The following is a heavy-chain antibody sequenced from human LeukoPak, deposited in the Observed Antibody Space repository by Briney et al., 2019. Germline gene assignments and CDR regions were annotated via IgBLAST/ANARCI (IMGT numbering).Heavy chain of an antibody. CDR3: ARGGGSSSWYLSDY. Sequence: GGSLRLSCAASGFTFSSYSMNWVRQAPGKGLEWVSSISSSSSYIYYADSVKGRLTISRDNAKNSLYLQMNSLRAEDTAVYYCARGGGSSSWYLSDYWGQGTLVTVSS. J-gene: IGHJ4*02. CDR2: ISSSSSYI. D-gene: IGHD6-13*01. CDR1: GFTFSSYS. V-gene: IGHV3-21*01.